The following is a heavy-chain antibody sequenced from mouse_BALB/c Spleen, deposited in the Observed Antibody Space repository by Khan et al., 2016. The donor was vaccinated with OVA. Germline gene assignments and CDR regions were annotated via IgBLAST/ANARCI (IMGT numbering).Heavy chain of an antibody. CDR3: ARIFIGTTDYAMDY. D-gene: IGHD2-14*01. J-gene: IGHJ4*01. CDR2: IWSGGST. Sequence: QVQLKESGPGLVQPSQSLSITYTVSGFSLTNYGVHWVRQSPGKGLEWLGVIWSGGSTDYNAAFISRLSISKDNSKSQVFFKMNSLQANDTAIYYCARIFIGTTDYAMDYWGQGTSVTVSS. CDR1: GFSLTNYG. V-gene: IGHV2-2*02.